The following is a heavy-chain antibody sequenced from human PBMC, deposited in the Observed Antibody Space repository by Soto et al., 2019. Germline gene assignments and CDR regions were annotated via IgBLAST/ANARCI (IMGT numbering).Heavy chain of an antibody. CDR1: GFTFSDYY. CDR2: ISGSGNSI. D-gene: IGHD3-22*01. J-gene: IGHJ6*02. Sequence: QVLLVESGGGLVKPGGSLRLSCAASGFTFSDYYMSWIRQAPGMGLEWVSYISGSGNSIYYADSVKGRFTISRDNAKNSLYLQMNNLRAEDTAMYYCAKGGSGNYLTYYYYYGMDVWGQGTTVTVSS. CDR3: AKGGSGNYLTYYYYYGMDV. V-gene: IGHV3-11*04.